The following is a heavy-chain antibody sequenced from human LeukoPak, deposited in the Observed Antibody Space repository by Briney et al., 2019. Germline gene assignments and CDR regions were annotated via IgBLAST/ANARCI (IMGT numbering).Heavy chain of an antibody. D-gene: IGHD1-26*01. CDR3: ARLRYSDY. CDR2: IKEDGSEK. J-gene: IGHJ4*02. CDR1: GFTFSAHW. Sequence: GGSLRLSCAASGFTFSAHWMTWVRQAPGKGPEWVANIKEDGSEKNHGDSVKGRFTISRDNAKNSLYLQMNSLRGEDTAVYYCARLRYSDYWGQGTLVTVSS. V-gene: IGHV3-7*01.